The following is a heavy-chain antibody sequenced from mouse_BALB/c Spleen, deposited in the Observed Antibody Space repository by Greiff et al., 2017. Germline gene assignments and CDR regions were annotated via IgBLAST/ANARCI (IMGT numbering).Heavy chain of an antibody. CDR1: GFTFSSFG. J-gene: IGHJ4*01. CDR3: ARSGSSPHYYAMDY. V-gene: IGHV5-17*02. CDR2: ISSGSSTI. D-gene: IGHD1-1*01. Sequence: EVQLQQSGGGLVQPGGSRKLSCAASGFTFSSFGMHWVRQAPEKGLEWVAYISSGSSTIYYADTVKGRFTISRDNPKNTLFLQMTSLRSEDTAMYYCARSGSSPHYYAMDYWGQGTSVTVSS.